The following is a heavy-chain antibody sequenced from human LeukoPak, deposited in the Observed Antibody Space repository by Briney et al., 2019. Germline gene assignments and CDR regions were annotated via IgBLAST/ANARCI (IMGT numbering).Heavy chain of an antibody. CDR1: GFTFSSYG. CDR2: IWYDGSNK. Sequence: GRSLRLSCAASGFTFSSYGMHWVRQAPGKGLEWVAVIWYDGSNKYYADSVKGRFTISRDNSKNTLYLQMNSLRAEDTAVYYCAKDHEITIFGVVTRGLGYWGQGTLVTVSS. D-gene: IGHD3-3*01. CDR3: AKDHEITIFGVVTRGLGY. J-gene: IGHJ4*02. V-gene: IGHV3-33*06.